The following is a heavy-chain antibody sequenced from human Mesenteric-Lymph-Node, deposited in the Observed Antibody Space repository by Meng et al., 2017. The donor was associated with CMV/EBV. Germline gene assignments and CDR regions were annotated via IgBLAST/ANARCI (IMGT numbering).Heavy chain of an antibody. CDR2: IYYSGST. V-gene: IGHV4-39*07. J-gene: IGHJ5*02. D-gene: IGHD2-15*01. Sequence: SETLSLTCTVSCGSISSSSYHWGWIRQAPGKGLEWIGSIYYSGSTYYNPSLKSRVTISLDTSKNQFSLKLSSVTAADTAVYYCARGVGFDPWGQGTLVTVSS. CDR1: CGSISSSSYH. CDR3: ARGVGFDP.